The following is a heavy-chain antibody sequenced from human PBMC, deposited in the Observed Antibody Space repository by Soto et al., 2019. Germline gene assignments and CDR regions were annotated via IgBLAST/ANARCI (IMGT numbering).Heavy chain of an antibody. CDR3: ARESPYDSFDY. CDR1: GGSISSGDYY. V-gene: IGHV4-30-4*01. Sequence: NPSETLSLTCTVSGGSISSGDYYWSWIRQPPGKGLEWIGYIYYSGSTYYNPSLKSRVTISVDTSKNQFSLKLSSVTAADTAVYYCARESPYDSFDYWGQGTLVTVSS. D-gene: IGHD5-12*01. CDR2: IYYSGST. J-gene: IGHJ4*02.